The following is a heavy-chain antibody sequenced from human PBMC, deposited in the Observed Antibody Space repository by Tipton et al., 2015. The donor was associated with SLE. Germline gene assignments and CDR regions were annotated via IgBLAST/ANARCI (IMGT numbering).Heavy chain of an antibody. Sequence: TLSLTCTVSGGSISSYYWSWIRQPPGKGLEWIGYIYYSGSTYYNPSLKSRVTISVDTSKNQFSLKLSSVTAADTAVYYCARVEVAGYYYYYMDVWGKGTTVTVSS. CDR3: ARVEVAGYYYYYMDV. J-gene: IGHJ6*03. D-gene: IGHD6-19*01. CDR1: GGSISSYY. V-gene: IGHV4-59*08. CDR2: IYYSGST.